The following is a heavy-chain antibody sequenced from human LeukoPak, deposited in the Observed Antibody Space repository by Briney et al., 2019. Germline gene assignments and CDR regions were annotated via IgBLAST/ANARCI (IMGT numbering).Heavy chain of an antibody. Sequence: SQTLSLTCTVSGGSISSGSYYWSWIRQPAGKGLEWIGRIYTSGSPNYNPSLKSRVTISVDTPKNQFSLKLSSVTAADTAVYYCARLSDYVWGSYRYTGPLYYMDVWGKGTTVTVSS. CDR1: GGSISSGSYY. D-gene: IGHD3-16*02. CDR3: ARLSDYVWGSYRYTGPLYYMDV. J-gene: IGHJ6*03. CDR2: IYTSGSP. V-gene: IGHV4-61*02.